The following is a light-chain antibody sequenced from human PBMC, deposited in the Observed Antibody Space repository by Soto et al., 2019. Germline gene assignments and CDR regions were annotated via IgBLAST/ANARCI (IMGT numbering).Light chain of an antibody. Sequence: QSALTQPASVSDSPGQSITISWTGTSSDVGGSNFVSWYQQHPGKPPKLIIYDVANRPSGVSNRFSGSKSGSTASLTISRLQTEDEADYYCVSYTSSTTYVFGTGTKV. CDR2: DVA. J-gene: IGLJ1*01. CDR1: SSDVGGSNF. CDR3: VSYTSSTTYV. V-gene: IGLV2-14*03.